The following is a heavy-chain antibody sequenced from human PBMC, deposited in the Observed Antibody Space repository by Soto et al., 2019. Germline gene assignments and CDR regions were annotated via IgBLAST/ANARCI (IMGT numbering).Heavy chain of an antibody. V-gene: IGHV3-30-3*01. D-gene: IGHD4-4*01. CDR2: ISYDGSNK. CDR1: GFTFSSYA. CDR3: AREAPDYNLSPGMDV. Sequence: QVQVVESGGGVVQPGRSLRLSCAASGFTFSSYAMHWVRQAPGKGLEWVAVISYDGSNKYYADSVKGRFTISGDNSKNTLYLQMNSLRAEDTAVYYCAREAPDYNLSPGMDVWGQGTTVTVSS. J-gene: IGHJ6*02.